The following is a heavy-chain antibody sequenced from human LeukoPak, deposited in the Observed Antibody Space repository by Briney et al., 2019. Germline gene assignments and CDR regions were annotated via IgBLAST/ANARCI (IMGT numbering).Heavy chain of an antibody. Sequence: SETLSLTCTVSGGSISSSTYYWGWIRQPPGKGLEWIGSIFYGGSTYYNPSLKSRVTISVDTSRNQFSLRLSSVTAADTAVYYCARGVLAGTAPYYFGYWGQGTLVTVSS. V-gene: IGHV4-39*07. CDR1: GGSISSSTYY. CDR2: IFYGGST. D-gene: IGHD6-19*01. CDR3: ARGVLAGTAPYYFGY. J-gene: IGHJ4*02.